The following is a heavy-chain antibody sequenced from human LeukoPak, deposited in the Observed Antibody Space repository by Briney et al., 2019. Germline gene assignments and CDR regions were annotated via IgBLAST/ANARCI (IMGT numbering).Heavy chain of an antibody. Sequence: PGRSLRLSCAASGFTFSSYAMHWVRQAPGKGLEWVAVISYDGSNKYYADSVKGRFTISRDNAKNSLYLQMNSLRAEDTAVYYCARDELGSFDYWGQGTLVTVSS. V-gene: IGHV3-30-3*01. CDR1: GFTFSSYA. CDR2: ISYDGSNK. D-gene: IGHD6-13*01. CDR3: ARDELGSFDY. J-gene: IGHJ4*02.